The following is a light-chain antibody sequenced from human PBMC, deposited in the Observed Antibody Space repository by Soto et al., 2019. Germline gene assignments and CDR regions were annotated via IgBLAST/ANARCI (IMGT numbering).Light chain of an antibody. CDR3: QHRSNWPIT. V-gene: IGKV3-11*01. CDR1: RSVSIY. CDR2: DAS. J-gene: IGKJ5*01. Sequence: EIVLTQSPPTPSSSPGESATLSCRATRSVSIYLAWYQQNPGQAPRLLIYDASSRPTAITARFSGSGSGTYFTLTSSILEPEDFAHYYCQHRSNWPITFGQGTRLEIK.